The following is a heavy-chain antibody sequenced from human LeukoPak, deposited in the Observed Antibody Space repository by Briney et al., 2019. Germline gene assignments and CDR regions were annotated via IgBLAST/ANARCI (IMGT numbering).Heavy chain of an antibody. D-gene: IGHD1-7*01. Sequence: GGSLRLSCAASGFTFSSFTMSWVRQAPEKGLEWLSVYNGGNDGTYYADSVKGRFTISRDNSKNTLYLQLNSLRTEDTAVYYCAKANGITGTTYWYFDLWGRGTLVTVSS. CDR1: GFTFSSFT. CDR3: AKANGITGTTYWYFDL. J-gene: IGHJ2*01. V-gene: IGHV3-23*01. CDR2: YNGGNDGT.